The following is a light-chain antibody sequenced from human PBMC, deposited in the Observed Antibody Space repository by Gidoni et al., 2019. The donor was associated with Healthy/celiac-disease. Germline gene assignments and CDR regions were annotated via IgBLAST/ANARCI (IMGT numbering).Light chain of an antibody. CDR3: QQRSN. CDR1: QSVSSY. CDR2: DAS. Sequence: ELVLTQSPATLSLSPGERATLSCRASQSVSSYLAWYQQKPGQAPRLLIYDASNRATGIPARFSGSGSGTDFTLTISSLEPEDFAVYYCQQRSNFGPXTKVDIK. V-gene: IGKV3-11*01. J-gene: IGKJ3*01.